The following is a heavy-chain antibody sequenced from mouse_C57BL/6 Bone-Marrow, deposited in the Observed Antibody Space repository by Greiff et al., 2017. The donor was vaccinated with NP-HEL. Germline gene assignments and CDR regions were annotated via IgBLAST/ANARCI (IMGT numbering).Heavy chain of an antibody. D-gene: IGHD2-4*01. J-gene: IGHJ3*01. V-gene: IGHV1-22*01. CDR2: INPNNGGT. CDR3: ARDYDYAWFAY. CDR1: GYTFTDYN. Sequence: EVQLQQSGPELVKPGASVKMSCKASGYTFTDYNMHWVKQSHGKSLEWIGYINPNNGGTSYNQKFKGKATLTVNKSSSTAYMELRSLASEDSAVYYCARDYDYAWFAYWGQGTLVTVSA.